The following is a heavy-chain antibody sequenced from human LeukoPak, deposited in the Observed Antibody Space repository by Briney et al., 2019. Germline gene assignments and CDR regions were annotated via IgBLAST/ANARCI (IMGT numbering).Heavy chain of an antibody. CDR2: ISSSSSTI. CDR3: ARDSNILTGYPAAY. CDR1: GFTFSSYE. J-gene: IGHJ4*02. V-gene: IGHV3-48*01. D-gene: IGHD3-9*01. Sequence: GGSLRLSCAASGFTFSSYEMNWVRQAPGKGLEWVSYISSSSSTIYYADSVKGRFTISRDNAKNSLYLQMNSLRAEDTAVYYCARDSNILTGYPAAYWGQGTLVTVSS.